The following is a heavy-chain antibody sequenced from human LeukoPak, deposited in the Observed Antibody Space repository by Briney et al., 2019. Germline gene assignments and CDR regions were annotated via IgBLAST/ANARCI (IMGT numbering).Heavy chain of an antibody. CDR3: ARDSSGPAF. CDR2: IYRDGGT. Sequence: GGSLRLSCAASGLSVSNNYMSWVRQAPGKGLEWVAVIYRDGGTFYSDSVKGRFTVSRDSSKNTLYVQMNSLRADDTAVYYCARDSSGPAFWGQGTLVTVSS. J-gene: IGHJ4*02. V-gene: IGHV3-53*01. CDR1: GLSVSNNY. D-gene: IGHD3-22*01.